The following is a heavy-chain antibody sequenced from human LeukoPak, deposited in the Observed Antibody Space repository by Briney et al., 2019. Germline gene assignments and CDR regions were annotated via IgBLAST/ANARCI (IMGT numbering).Heavy chain of an antibody. CDR1: GGTFSSYA. V-gene: IGHV1-8*02. CDR2: MNPNSGNT. D-gene: IGHD3-22*01. Sequence: ASVKVSCKASGGTFSSYAISWVRQAPGQGLEWMGWMNPNSGNTGYAQKFQGRVTMTRNTSISTAYMELSSLRSEDTAVYYCARGDFDDSSGYYYVSAFDIWGQGTMVTVSS. CDR3: ARGDFDDSSGYYYVSAFDI. J-gene: IGHJ3*02.